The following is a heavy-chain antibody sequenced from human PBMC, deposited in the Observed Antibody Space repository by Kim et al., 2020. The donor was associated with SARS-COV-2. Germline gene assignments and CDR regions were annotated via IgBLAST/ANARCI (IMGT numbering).Heavy chain of an antibody. V-gene: IGHV4-34*01. J-gene: IGHJ5*02. D-gene: IGHD3-10*01. CDR2: INHSGST. CDR1: GGSFSGYY. CDR3: AREAPRTYYYGSGKRWFDP. Sequence: SETLSLTCAVYGGSFSGYYWSWIRQPPGKGLEWIGEINHSGSTNYNPSLKSRVTISVDTSKNQFSLKLSSVTAADTAVYYCAREAPRTYYYGSGKRWFDPWGQGTLVTVSS.